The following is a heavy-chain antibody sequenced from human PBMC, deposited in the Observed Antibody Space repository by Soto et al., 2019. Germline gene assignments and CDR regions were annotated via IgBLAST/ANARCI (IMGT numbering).Heavy chain of an antibody. Sequence: GGSLRLACAASGFTFSSYAMSWVRQAPGEGLEWVSAISGSGGSTYYADSVKGRFTISRDNSKNTLYLQMNSLRAEDTAVYYCAKEDDSSGYYEGWFDPWGQGTLVTVSS. CDR3: AKEDDSSGYYEGWFDP. J-gene: IGHJ5*02. V-gene: IGHV3-23*01. D-gene: IGHD3-22*01. CDR1: GFTFSSYA. CDR2: ISGSGGST.